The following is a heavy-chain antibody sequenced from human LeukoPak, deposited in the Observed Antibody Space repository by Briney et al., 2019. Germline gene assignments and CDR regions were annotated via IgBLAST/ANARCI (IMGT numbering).Heavy chain of an antibody. D-gene: IGHD3-22*01. CDR3: ARRGLNYDSSGYYYFDY. CDR1: GFTFSSYW. J-gene: IGHJ4*02. V-gene: IGHV3-74*01. CDR2: INSDGSST. Sequence: GGSLRLSCAASGFTFSSYWMHWVRQAPGKGLVWVSRINSDGSSTSCADSVKGRFTISRDNAKNTLYLQMNSLSAEDTAVYYCARRGLNYDSSGYYYFDYWGQGTLVTVSS.